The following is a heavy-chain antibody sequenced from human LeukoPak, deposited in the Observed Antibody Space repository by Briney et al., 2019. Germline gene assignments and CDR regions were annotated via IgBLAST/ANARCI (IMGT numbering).Heavy chain of an antibody. CDR3: ARDMGWQQFDQ. J-gene: IGHJ4*02. CDR2: IKKDGGET. CDR1: GFAFSSYA. V-gene: IGHV3-7*01. Sequence: GGSLRLSCAASGFAFSSYAVSWVRQAPGKGLERVANIKKDGGETYYMESVKGRFTISRDNAKNSLYLQMNSLTVEETAVYYCARDMGWQQFDQWGQGALVTVSS. D-gene: IGHD5-24*01.